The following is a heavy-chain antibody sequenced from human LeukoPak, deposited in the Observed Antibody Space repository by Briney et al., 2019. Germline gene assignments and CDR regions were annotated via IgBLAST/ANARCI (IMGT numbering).Heavy chain of an antibody. CDR2: IYYSGST. CDR3: ARRVPGLDWTNYFDY. Sequence: SPSETLSLTCTVSGGSISSSSYYWGWLRQPPGKGLEWIGSIYYSGSTYYNPSLKSRVTISVDTSKNQFSLKLSSVTAADTAVYYCARRVPGLDWTNYFDYWGQGTLVTVSS. V-gene: IGHV4-39*01. D-gene: IGHD3/OR15-3a*01. J-gene: IGHJ4*02. CDR1: GGSISSSSYY.